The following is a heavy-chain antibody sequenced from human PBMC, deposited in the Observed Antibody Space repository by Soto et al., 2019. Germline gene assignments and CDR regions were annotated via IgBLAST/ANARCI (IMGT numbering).Heavy chain of an antibody. J-gene: IGHJ4*02. CDR3: TTDSNDVLLWFGESLTPLDY. CDR2: IKSKTDGGTT. Sequence: GGSLRLSCAASGFTFSNAWMSWVRQAPGKGLEWVGRIKSKTDGGTTAYAGPVKGRFTISRDDSKNTQYLQMNSLKAEATDVYHCTTDSNDVLLWFGESLTPLDYWGQGTLVTVSS. V-gene: IGHV3-15*01. CDR1: GFTFSNAW. D-gene: IGHD3-10*01.